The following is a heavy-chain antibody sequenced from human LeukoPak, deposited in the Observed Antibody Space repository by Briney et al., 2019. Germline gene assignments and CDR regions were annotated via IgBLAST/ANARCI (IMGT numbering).Heavy chain of an antibody. D-gene: IGHD3-10*01. CDR2: IRYDGSNK. J-gene: IGHJ4*02. Sequence: SGGSLRLSCAASGFTFSSYAMHWIRQAPGKGLEWVAFIRYDGSNKYYADSVKGRFTISRDNSKNTLYLQMTSLRAEDTAVHYDAKDQASAVLLLLPGLFDYWGQGTLVTVSS. CDR3: AKDQASAVLLLLPGLFDY. CDR1: GFTFSSYA. V-gene: IGHV3-30*02.